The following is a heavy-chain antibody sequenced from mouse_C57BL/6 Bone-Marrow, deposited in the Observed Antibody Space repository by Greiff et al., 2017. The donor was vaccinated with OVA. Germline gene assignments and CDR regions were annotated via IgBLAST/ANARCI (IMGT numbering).Heavy chain of an antibody. D-gene: IGHD1-1*01. CDR3: ASTTVVAFDY. CDR2: IYPGDGDT. V-gene: IGHV1-82*01. J-gene: IGHJ2*01. CDR1: GYAFSSSW. Sequence: VMLVESGPELVKPGASVKISCKASGYAFSSSWMNWVKQRPGKGLEWIGRIYPGDGDTNYNGKFKGKATLTADKSSSTAYMQLSSLTSEDSAVYFCASTTVVAFDYWGQGTTLTVSS.